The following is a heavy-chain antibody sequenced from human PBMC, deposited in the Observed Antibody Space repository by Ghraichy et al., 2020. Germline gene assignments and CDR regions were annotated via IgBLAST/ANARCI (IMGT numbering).Heavy chain of an antibody. CDR2: INYSRRYI. CDR3: VRDASLRGYSYGRPLYGMDV. J-gene: IGHJ6*02. CDR1: GFTFSRYT. Sequence: GGSLRLSCAASGFTFSRYTINWVRQAPGKGLEWVAAINYSRRYIFYAASVKGRFTISRDNAKNSLYLQMNSLRAEDTAMYYCVRDASLRGYSYGRPLYGMDVWCQGTRVNVS. D-gene: IGHD5-18*01. V-gene: IGHV3-21*01.